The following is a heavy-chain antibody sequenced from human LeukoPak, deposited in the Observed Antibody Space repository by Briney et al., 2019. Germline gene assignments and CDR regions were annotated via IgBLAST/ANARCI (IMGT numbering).Heavy chain of an antibody. Sequence: GGSLRLSCAASGFTFSNAWMSWVRQAPGKGLGWVSGISERGGSTNYADSVKGRFIISRDTSKNTVYLQMNSLRVEDTAVYFCAKRGIVIRAVIIIGFHKEAYYFDYWGQGILVTVSS. J-gene: IGHJ4*02. CDR2: ISERGGST. V-gene: IGHV3-23*01. CDR1: GFTFSNAW. CDR3: AKRGIVIRAVIIIGFHKEAYYFDY. D-gene: IGHD3-10*01.